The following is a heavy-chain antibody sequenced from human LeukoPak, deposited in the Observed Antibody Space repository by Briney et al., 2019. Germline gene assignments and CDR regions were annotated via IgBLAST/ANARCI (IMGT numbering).Heavy chain of an antibody. CDR3: ARIMLSWREFDC. D-gene: IGHD1-26*01. V-gene: IGHV3-21*01. CDR1: GFTFSSYS. J-gene: IGHJ4*02. CDR2: ISSSSSYI. Sequence: PGGSLRLSCAASGFTFSSYSMNWVRQAPGKGLEWVSSISSSSSYIYYADSVKGRFTISRDNAKNSLYLQMNSLRAEDTAVYYCARIMLSWREFDCWGQGTLVTVSS.